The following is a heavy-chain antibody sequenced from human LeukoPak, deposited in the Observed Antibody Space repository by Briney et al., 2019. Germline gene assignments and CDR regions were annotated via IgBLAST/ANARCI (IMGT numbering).Heavy chain of an antibody. J-gene: IGHJ4*02. V-gene: IGHV3-21*01. CDR2: ISSSSSYI. CDR1: GFTLSSYS. Sequence: GGSLRLSCAASGFTLSSYSMNWVRQAPGKGLEWASSISSSSSYIYYADSVKGRFTISRDNAKNSLYLQMNSLRAEDTAVYYCARFRLVLGVESFDYWGQGTLVTVSS. CDR3: ARFRLVLGVESFDY. D-gene: IGHD6-19*01.